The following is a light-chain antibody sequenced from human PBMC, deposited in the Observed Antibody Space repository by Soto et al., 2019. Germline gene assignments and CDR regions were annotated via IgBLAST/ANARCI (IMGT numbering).Light chain of an antibody. J-gene: IGLJ2*01. Sequence: QSALTQPPSASGSPGQSVTISCTGTSSDVGAYNYVSWYQRHPGKAPKLMIYEVNKRPSGVPDRFSGSKSGNTASLTVSGLQAEDEADYYCSSYVGNNNLVFGGGTKLTVL. V-gene: IGLV2-8*01. CDR3: SSYVGNNNLV. CDR1: SSDVGAYNY. CDR2: EVN.